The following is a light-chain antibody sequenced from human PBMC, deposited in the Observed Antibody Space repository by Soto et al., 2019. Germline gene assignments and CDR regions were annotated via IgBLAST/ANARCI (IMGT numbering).Light chain of an antibody. CDR1: TGDVTSGRS. V-gene: IGLV7-46*01. J-gene: IGLJ2*01. CDR2: ETT. Sequence: QAVVTQEPSLTVSPGGTVTLTCGSSTGDVTSGRSPYWFQKKPGQAPRTLIYETTKKHSWTPARFSGSLLGGQAALTLSGAQPEDEADYFCLLSIPGVRRIFGGGTKLTVL. CDR3: LLSIPGVRRI.